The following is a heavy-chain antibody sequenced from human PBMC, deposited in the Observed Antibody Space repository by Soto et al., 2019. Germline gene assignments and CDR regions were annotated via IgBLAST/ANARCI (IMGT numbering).Heavy chain of an antibody. J-gene: IGHJ4*02. CDR1: GFTFSSYS. V-gene: IGHV3-21*01. D-gene: IGHD3-10*01. CDR3: ARDRPPMVRGVPYFDY. CDR2: ISSSSSYI. Sequence: LRLSCAASGFTFSSYSMNWVRQAPGKGLEWVSSISSSSSYIYYADSVKGRFTISRDNAKNSLYLQMNSLRAEDTAVYYCARDRPPMVRGVPYFDYWGQGTLVTVSS.